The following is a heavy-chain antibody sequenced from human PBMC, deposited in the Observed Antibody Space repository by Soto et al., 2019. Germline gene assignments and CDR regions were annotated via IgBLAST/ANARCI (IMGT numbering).Heavy chain of an antibody. CDR2: ISYDGSNK. CDR1: GFTFSSYA. Sequence: QVQLVESGGGVVQPGRSLRLSCAASGFTFSSYAMHWVRQAPGKGLEWVAVISYDGSNKYYADSVKGRFTISRDNSKNTLYLQMNSLRAEDTAVYYCARSMVNYYFDYWDQGTLVTVSS. V-gene: IGHV3-30-3*01. J-gene: IGHJ4*02. CDR3: ARSMVNYYFDY. D-gene: IGHD5-18*01.